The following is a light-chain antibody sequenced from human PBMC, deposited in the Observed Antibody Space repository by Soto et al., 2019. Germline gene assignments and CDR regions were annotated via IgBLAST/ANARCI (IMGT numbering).Light chain of an antibody. Sequence: QSALTQPASVSGSPGQSITISCTGTSNDIGGYNYVSWFQQHPGKAPKFMLYDVSHRSSGVSNRFSGSKSGNTASLTISGLQAEDDADYYCCSYTRTTSFVFGTGTKVTVL. CDR2: DVS. CDR1: SNDIGGYNY. CDR3: CSYTRTTSFV. J-gene: IGLJ1*01. V-gene: IGLV2-14*01.